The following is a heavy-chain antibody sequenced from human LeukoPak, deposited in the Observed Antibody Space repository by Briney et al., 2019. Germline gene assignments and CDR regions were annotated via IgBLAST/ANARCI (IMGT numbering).Heavy chain of an antibody. V-gene: IGHV3-23*01. D-gene: IGHD3-10*01. CDR2: ISGSGGST. Sequence: GGSLRLSCAASGFTFSSYAMSWVRQAPGKGLEWVSAISGSGGSTYYADSVKGRFTISRDNSKNTLYLQMSSLRAEDTAVYYCAKDRREDGSGSYFFDWGQGTLLTVSS. CDR1: GFTFSSYA. CDR3: AKDRREDGSGSYFFD. J-gene: IGHJ4*02.